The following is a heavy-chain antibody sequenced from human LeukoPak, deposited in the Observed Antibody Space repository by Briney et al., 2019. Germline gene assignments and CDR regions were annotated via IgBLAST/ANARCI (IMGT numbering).Heavy chain of an antibody. V-gene: IGHV4-39*01. D-gene: IGHD3-3*01. CDR1: GGSISSSSYY. J-gene: IGHJ3*02. Sequence: SETLSLTCTVSGGSISSSSYYCGWIRQPPGKGLEWIGSIYYSGSTYYNPSLKSRVTISVDTSKNQFSLKLSSVTAADTAVYYCARGSGYYSGLNAFDIWGQGTMVTVSS. CDR3: ARGSGYYSGLNAFDI. CDR2: IYYSGST.